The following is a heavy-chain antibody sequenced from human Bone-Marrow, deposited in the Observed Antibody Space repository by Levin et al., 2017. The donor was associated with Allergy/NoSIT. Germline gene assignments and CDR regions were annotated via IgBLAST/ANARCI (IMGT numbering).Heavy chain of an antibody. D-gene: IGHD7-27*01. V-gene: IGHV3-53*01. CDR1: GFTVSSNY. CDR2: IYSGGST. CDR3: ARSLKTGDRGYFDY. J-gene: IGHJ4*02. Sequence: GESLKISCAASGFTVSSNYMSWVRQAPGKGLEWVSVIYSGGSTYYADSVKGRFTISRDNSKNTLYLQMNSLRAEDTAVYYCARSLKTGDRGYFDYWGQGTLVTVSS.